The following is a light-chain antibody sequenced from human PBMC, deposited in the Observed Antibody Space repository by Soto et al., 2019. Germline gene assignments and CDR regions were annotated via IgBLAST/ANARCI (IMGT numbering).Light chain of an antibody. CDR1: SSNIEINY. V-gene: IGLV1-47*01. CDR3: SAWDASQGGRVL. CDR2: RDN. Sequence: QSVLTQPPSASGTPGQTLTISCSGSSSNIEINYVYWYQQFPGTAPKLLISRDNQRPSGVPDRSSGSKPATSASLAISGLPPADDDDYPCSAWDASQGGRVLFGGGTQLTVL. J-gene: IGLJ2*01.